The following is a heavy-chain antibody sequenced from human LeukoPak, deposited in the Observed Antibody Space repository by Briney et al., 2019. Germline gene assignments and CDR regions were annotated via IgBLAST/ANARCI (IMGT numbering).Heavy chain of an antibody. J-gene: IGHJ6*02. CDR2: ISAYNGNT. V-gene: IGHV1-18*01. CDR3: ARDAGFFGFGELLTQVGGYYYGMDV. Sequence: GASVKVSCKASGYTFTSYGISWVRQAPGQGLEWMGWISAYNGNTNYAQKLQGRVTMTTDTSTSTAYMELRSLRSDDTAVYYCARDAGFFGFGELLTQVGGYYYGMDVWGQGTTVTVSS. CDR1: GYTFTSYG. D-gene: IGHD3-10*01.